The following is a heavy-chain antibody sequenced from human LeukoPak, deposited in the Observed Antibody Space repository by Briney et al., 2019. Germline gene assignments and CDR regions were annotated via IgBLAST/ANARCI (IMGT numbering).Heavy chain of an antibody. D-gene: IGHD2-2*01. Sequence: SVKVSCKASGGTFSSYAISWVRRAPGQGLEWMGGIIPIFGTANYAQKFQGRVTITADESTSTAYMELSSLRSEDTAVYYCAREVRDIVVVPAAKYYYYYGMDVWGKGTTVTVSS. CDR3: AREVRDIVVVPAAKYYYYYGMDV. CDR2: IIPIFGTA. J-gene: IGHJ6*04. CDR1: GGTFSSYA. V-gene: IGHV1-69*01.